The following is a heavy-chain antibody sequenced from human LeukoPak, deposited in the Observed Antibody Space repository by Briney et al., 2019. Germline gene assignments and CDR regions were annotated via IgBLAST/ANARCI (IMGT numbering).Heavy chain of an antibody. CDR2: ISGSGGST. CDR1: GFTFSSYA. CDR3: AKGHYYGSGSYSIPYYFDY. D-gene: IGHD3-10*01. J-gene: IGHJ4*02. V-gene: IGHV3-23*01. Sequence: GGSLRLSCAASGFTFSSYAMSWVRQAPGKGLEWVSTISGSGGSTYYADSVKGRFTISRDTPKNTLYLQMNSLRAEDTAVYYCAKGHYYGSGSYSIPYYFDYWGQGTLVTVSS.